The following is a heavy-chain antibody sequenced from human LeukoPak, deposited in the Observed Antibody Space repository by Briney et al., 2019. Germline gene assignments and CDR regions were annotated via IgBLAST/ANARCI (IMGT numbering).Heavy chain of an antibody. V-gene: IGHV5-51*01. CDR2: IYPDDSDT. D-gene: IGHD3-10*01. J-gene: IGHJ2*01. CDR3: ATHHSGSDSYHNVGRYFDL. Sequence: GESLKISCKGSGYSFSNYWIAWVRQMPGKGLEWVGIIYPDDSDTRYSPSFEGQVTISADKSISTAYLQWSSLRASDSAIYYCATHHSGSDSYHNVGRYFDLWGRGTLVTVSS. CDR1: GYSFSNYW.